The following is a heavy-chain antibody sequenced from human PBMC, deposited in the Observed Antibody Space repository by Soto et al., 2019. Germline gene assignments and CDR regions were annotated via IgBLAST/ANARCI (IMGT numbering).Heavy chain of an antibody. Sequence: ASVKVSCKASGYTFTSYYMHWVRQAPGQGLEWMGIINPSGGSTSYAQKFQGRVTMTRDTSTSTVYMELSSLRSEDTAVYYCARGVVVPAGMSSAFDIWAQGTMVTVSS. D-gene: IGHD2-2*01. CDR1: GYTFTSYY. CDR3: ARGVVVPAGMSSAFDI. CDR2: INPSGGST. V-gene: IGHV1-46*03. J-gene: IGHJ3*02.